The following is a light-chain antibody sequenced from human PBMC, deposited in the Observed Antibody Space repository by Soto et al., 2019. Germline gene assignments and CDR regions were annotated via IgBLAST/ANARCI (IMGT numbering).Light chain of an antibody. CDR1: LYISNN. CDR2: DAS. Sequence: EIVMTQSPATLSMSPGERATLSCRASLYISNNVAWYQQKPGQAPRLLIYDASTRATGVPARFSGSGSGTEFTPSISSLQPEHVSVYYCRQYNSWPLTFGGGTKVEIK. CDR3: RQYNSWPLT. V-gene: IGKV3-15*01. J-gene: IGKJ4*01.